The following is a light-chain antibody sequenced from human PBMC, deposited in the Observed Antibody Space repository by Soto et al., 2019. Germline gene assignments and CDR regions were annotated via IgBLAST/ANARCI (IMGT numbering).Light chain of an antibody. J-gene: IGLJ1*01. CDR3: SSYTSSSTLGV. V-gene: IGLV2-14*01. Sequence: QSALTQPASVSGSPGQSITISCTGTSSDVGGYNYVSWYQQHPGKAPKLMLYDVSNRPSGVSNRFSGSKSGNTASLTISGLQVEDEADYYCSSYTSSSTLGVFGTGTKLTVL. CDR1: SSDVGGYNY. CDR2: DVS.